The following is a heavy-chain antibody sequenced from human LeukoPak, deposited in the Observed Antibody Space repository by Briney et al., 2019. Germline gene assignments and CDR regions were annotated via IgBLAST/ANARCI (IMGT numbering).Heavy chain of an antibody. D-gene: IGHD6-13*01. CDR3: SSSSYDAFDI. CDR1: GFTFCSYE. Sequence: SGGSLRLSCAASGFTFCSYEMNWVRQAPGKGLEWVSYISSSGSTIYYADSVKGRFTISRDNAKNSLYLQMNSLRAEDTAVYYCSSSSYDAFDIWGQGTMVTVSS. V-gene: IGHV3-48*03. CDR2: ISSSGSTI. J-gene: IGHJ3*02.